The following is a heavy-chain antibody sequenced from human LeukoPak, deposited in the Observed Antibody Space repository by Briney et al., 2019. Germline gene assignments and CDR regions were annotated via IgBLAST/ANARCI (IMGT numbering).Heavy chain of an antibody. Sequence: GASVKVSCKASGYTFTSYGISWVRQAPGQGLEWMGWISAYNGNTNYAQKLQGRVTMTTDTSTSTAYMELRSLRSDDTAVYYCAREYYYDSSGYYYFWGQGTLVTVSS. D-gene: IGHD3-22*01. J-gene: IGHJ4*02. CDR3: AREYYYDSSGYYYF. CDR2: ISAYNGNT. V-gene: IGHV1-18*01. CDR1: GYTFTSYG.